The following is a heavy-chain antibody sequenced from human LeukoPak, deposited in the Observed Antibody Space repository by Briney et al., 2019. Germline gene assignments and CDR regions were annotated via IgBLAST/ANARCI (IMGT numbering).Heavy chain of an antibody. CDR2: IGTAGDT. J-gene: IGHJ4*02. D-gene: IGHD1-26*01. CDR1: GSTFSSYD. Sequence: GGSLRLSCAASGSTFSSYDMHWVRQATGKGLEWVSAIGTAGDTYYPGSVKGRFTISRENAKNSLYLQMNSLRAGDTAVYYCARALSGSYIDYWGQGTLVTVSS. V-gene: IGHV3-13*01. CDR3: ARALSGSYIDY.